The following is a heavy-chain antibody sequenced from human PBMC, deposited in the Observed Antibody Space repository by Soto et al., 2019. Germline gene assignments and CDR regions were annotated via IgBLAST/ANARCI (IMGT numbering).Heavy chain of an antibody. CDR3: DVGGAYDPAGNWFDP. J-gene: IGHJ5*02. Sequence: SETLSLTCTVSGASISSGHYYWSWIRQPPGKGLEWIGHIYNSGSTYNNPSLNSRVFISLDTSKNQFSLNLSSVTAADTAVYYCDVGGAYDPAGNWFDPWGQGTLDTVSS. D-gene: IGHD4-17*01. V-gene: IGHV4-30-4*01. CDR2: IYNSGST. CDR1: GASISSGHYY.